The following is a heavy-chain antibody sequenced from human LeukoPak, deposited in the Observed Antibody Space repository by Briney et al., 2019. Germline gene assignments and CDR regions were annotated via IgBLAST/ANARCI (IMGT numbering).Heavy chain of an antibody. J-gene: IGHJ5*02. CDR2: ISSSSSTI. Sequence: GGSLRLSCAASGFTFSSYSMNWVRRAPGKGREWVSYISSSSSTIYYADSVKGRFTISRDNAKNSLYLQMNSLRAEDTAVYYCARSGSGVVRPFDPWGQGTLVTVSS. CDR3: ARSGSGVVRPFDP. D-gene: IGHD3-3*01. V-gene: IGHV3-48*01. CDR1: GFTFSSYS.